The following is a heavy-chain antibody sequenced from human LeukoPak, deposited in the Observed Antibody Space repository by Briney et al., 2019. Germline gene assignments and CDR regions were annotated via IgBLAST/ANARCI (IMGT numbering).Heavy chain of an antibody. V-gene: IGHV1-46*01. J-gene: IGHJ4*02. CDR3: ARGGYSGYDEGFDFDY. CDR2: INPSGGST. D-gene: IGHD5-12*01. CDR1: GYTFTSYY. Sequence: GASVKVSCKASGYTFTSYYMHWVRQAPGQGLEWMGIINPSGGSTSYAQKFQGRVTMTRDTSTSTVYMELSSLRSEDTAVYYCARGGYSGYDEGFDFDYWGQGTLVTVSS.